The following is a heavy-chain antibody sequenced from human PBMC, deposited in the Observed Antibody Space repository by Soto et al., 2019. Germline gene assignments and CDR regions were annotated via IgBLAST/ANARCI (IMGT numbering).Heavy chain of an antibody. CDR1: GNTHTIYF. CDR2: INSVSGGT. CDR3: ARGGSYYAH. Sequence: QVQLVQSGAEVKQPGASVRVSCKASGNTHTIYFIHWLRQASGQGLEWMGWINSVSGGTNYAPRFRGRVSMTRDTSSATAFMDLSGLRSDDTAVYYCARGGSYYAHWGQGTLVTVSS. D-gene: IGHD3-16*01. J-gene: IGHJ4*02. V-gene: IGHV1-2*02.